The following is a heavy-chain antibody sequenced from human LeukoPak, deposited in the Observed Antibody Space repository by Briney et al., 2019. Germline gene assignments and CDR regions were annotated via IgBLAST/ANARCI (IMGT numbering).Heavy chain of an antibody. CDR3: ARPLQRRFLESFTSGGYAFDI. D-gene: IGHD3-3*01. J-gene: IGHJ3*02. Sequence: ASVKVSCKASGYTFTGYYMHWVRQAPGQGLEWMGWINHNSGGTNYAQKFQGRVTMTRDTSISTAYMELSRLRSDDTAVYYCARPLQRRFLESFTSGGYAFDIWGQGTMVTVSS. CDR2: INHNSGGT. CDR1: GYTFTGYY. V-gene: IGHV1-2*02.